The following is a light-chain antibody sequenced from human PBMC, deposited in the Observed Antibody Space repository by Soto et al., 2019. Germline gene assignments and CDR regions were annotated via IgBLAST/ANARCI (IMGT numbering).Light chain of an antibody. CDR3: SSYTITSTYV. J-gene: IGLJ1*01. CDR2: EVS. CDR1: SSDVGGYNY. Sequence: QSALTQPASVSGSPGQSITISCTGTSSDVGGYNYVSWYQQHPGKAPKLMIYEVSDRPSGVSNRFSGSKSGNTASLTISGLQAEDEADYYCSSYTITSTYVFGTG. V-gene: IGLV2-14*01.